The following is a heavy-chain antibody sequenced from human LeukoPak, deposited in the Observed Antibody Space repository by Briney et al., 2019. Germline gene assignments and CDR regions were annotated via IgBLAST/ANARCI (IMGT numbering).Heavy chain of an antibody. CDR1: GGSISSYY. Sequence: PSETLSLTCTVSGGSISSYYWSWIRQPPGNGLEWIGYIYYSGSTNYNPSLKSRVTISVDTSKNQFSLKLSSVTAADTAVYYCARRVVVVVAAMRSDTFDPWGQGTLVTVSS. CDR3: ARRVVVVVAAMRSDTFDP. D-gene: IGHD2-15*01. J-gene: IGHJ5*02. CDR2: IYYSGST. V-gene: IGHV4-59*08.